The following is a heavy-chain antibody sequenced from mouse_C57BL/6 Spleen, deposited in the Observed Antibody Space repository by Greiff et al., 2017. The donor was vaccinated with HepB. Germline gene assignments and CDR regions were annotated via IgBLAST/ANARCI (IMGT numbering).Heavy chain of an antibody. J-gene: IGHJ4*01. CDR1: GFTFSDYG. Sequence: VQLKESGGGLVKPGGSLKLSCAASGFTFSDYGMHWVRQAPEKGLEWVAYISSGSSTIYYADTVKGRFTISRDNAKNTLFLQMTSLRSEDTAMYYCASLTSYYGSSFYAMDYWGQGTSVTVSS. CDR3: ASLTSYYGSSFYAMDY. CDR2: ISSGSSTI. D-gene: IGHD1-1*01. V-gene: IGHV5-17*01.